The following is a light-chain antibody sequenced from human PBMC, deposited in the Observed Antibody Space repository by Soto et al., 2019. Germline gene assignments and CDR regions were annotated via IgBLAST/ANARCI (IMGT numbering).Light chain of an antibody. Sequence: EVVMTQSPATLSVSPGERATLSCRASQSVGSNLAWYQQKPGQAPRLLIYGASTRATGIPARFSGSGSGTDFTLTISRLEPEDFAVYYCQQYGNSPITFGQGTRLEIK. V-gene: IGKV3-15*01. J-gene: IGKJ5*01. CDR3: QQYGNSPIT. CDR1: QSVGSN. CDR2: GAS.